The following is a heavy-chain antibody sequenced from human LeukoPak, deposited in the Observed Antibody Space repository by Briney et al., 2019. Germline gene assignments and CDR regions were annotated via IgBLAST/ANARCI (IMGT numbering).Heavy chain of an antibody. J-gene: IGHJ6*03. CDR3: ARGMYYDFWSGYYVRGRDYYFMDV. CDR1: GFTFSSYS. CDR2: ISTRSSYI. V-gene: IGHV3-21*04. Sequence: GGSLRLSCAASGFTFSSYSMNWVRQAPGNGLEWVSSISTRSSYIYYADSVKGRFTISRDNAKNSLYLQMNSLRAEDTALYHCARGMYYDFWSGYYVRGRDYYFMDVWGKGTTVTVSS. D-gene: IGHD3-3*01.